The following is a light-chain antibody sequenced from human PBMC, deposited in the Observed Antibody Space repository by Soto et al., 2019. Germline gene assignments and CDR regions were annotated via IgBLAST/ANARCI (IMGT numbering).Light chain of an antibody. V-gene: IGLV2-23*02. Sequence: QSVLTQPASVSGSPGQPITISCTGTSSDVGSYNLVSWYQQHPGKAPKLMIYEVSKRPSGVSNRFSGSKSGNTASLTISGPQAEDEADYYCCSYAGSSAYYVFGTGTKVTV. CDR2: EVS. CDR1: SSDVGSYNL. J-gene: IGLJ1*01. CDR3: CSYAGSSAYYV.